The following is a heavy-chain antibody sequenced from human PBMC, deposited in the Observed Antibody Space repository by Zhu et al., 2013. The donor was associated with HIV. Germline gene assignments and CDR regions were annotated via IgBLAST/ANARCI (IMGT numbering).Heavy chain of an antibody. CDR3: ARARIGLAGTGVRFDI. V-gene: IGHV4-38-2*02. CDR2: IYHRGNS. J-gene: IGHJ3*02. Sequence: QVQLLESGPGLVKPSETLSLTCTLSDYSISSNYYWGWIRQPPGKGLEYIGTIYHRGNSFYNPSLKSRVTISIDTSKSQFSLNLISVTAADTAVYYCARARIGLAGTGVRFDIWGQGTLVTVSS. CDR1: DYSISSNYY. D-gene: IGHD6-19*01.